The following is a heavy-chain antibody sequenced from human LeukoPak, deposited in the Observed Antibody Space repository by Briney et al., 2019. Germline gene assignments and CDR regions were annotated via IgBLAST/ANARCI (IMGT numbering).Heavy chain of an antibody. CDR2: IWNDGSNK. CDR1: GFTFSSYG. V-gene: IGHV3-33*06. Sequence: PGGSLRLSCAASGFTFSSYGMHWVRQAPGKGLEWVAVIWNDGSNKYYADSVKGRFTISRDNSKNTLYLQMNSLRAEDTAVYYCAKEAPYYYGSGSYYPLFDYWGQGTLVTVSS. D-gene: IGHD3-10*01. J-gene: IGHJ4*02. CDR3: AKEAPYYYGSGSYYPLFDY.